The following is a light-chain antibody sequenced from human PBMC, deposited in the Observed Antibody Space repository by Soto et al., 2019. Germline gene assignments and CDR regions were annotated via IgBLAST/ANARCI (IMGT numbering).Light chain of an antibody. CDR1: GNLLHSNGYYY. V-gene: IGKV2-28*01. CDR3: AQGLATPFT. J-gene: IGKJ4*01. CDR2: LGS. Sequence: EIVLTQSPLSLPVTPGEPASISCRSSGNLLHSNGYYYLDWYLQKPGQSPQLLIYLGSNRASGVPDRFSGSGSGTDFTLTISRVEAEDVGVYFCAQGLATPFTFGGGTKVDIK.